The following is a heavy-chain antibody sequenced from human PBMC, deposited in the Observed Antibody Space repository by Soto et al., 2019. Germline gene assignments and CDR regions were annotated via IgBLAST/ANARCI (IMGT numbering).Heavy chain of an antibody. Sequence: SETLSLTCTVSGGSISSGGYYWSWIRQQPGKGLEWIGYIYYSGSTYYNPSLKSRVTISVDTSKNQFSLKLSSVTAADTAVYYCARASRTTVGISLFYYGMDVWGQGTTVTVSS. CDR2: IYYSGST. CDR3: ARASRTTVGISLFYYGMDV. D-gene: IGHD4-17*01. J-gene: IGHJ6*02. CDR1: GGSISSGGYY. V-gene: IGHV4-31*03.